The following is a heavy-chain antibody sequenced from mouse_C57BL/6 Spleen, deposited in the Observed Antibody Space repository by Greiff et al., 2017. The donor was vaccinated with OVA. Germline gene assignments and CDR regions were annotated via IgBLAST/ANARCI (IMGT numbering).Heavy chain of an antibody. CDR3: ARSGGLPDYFDY. CDR1: GYAFTNYL. Sequence: VQRVESGAELVRPGTSVKVSCKASGYAFTNYLIEWVKQRPGQGLEWIGVINPGSGGTNYNEKFKGKATLTADKSSSTAYMQLSSLTSEDSAVYFCARSGGLPDYFDYWGQGTTLTVSS. D-gene: IGHD2-4*01. V-gene: IGHV1-54*01. J-gene: IGHJ2*01. CDR2: INPGSGGT.